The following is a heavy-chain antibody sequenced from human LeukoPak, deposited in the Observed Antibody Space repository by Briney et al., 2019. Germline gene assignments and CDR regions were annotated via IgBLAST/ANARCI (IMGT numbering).Heavy chain of an antibody. J-gene: IGHJ4*02. Sequence: SETLSLTCTVSGVSISSSYSYWGWIRQPPGMGLEWIGSIYYTGNTYYNASLKSQVSISIDTSKNQFPLKLTSVTAADTAVYYCARQTGSGLFILPGGQGTLVTVPS. CDR2: IYYTGNT. D-gene: IGHD3/OR15-3a*01. V-gene: IGHV4-39*01. CDR1: GVSISSSYSY. CDR3: ARQTGSGLFILP.